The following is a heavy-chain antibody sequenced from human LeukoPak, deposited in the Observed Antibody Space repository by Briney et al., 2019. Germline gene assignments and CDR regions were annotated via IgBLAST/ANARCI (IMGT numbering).Heavy chain of an antibody. CDR3: AKGGPGIAVAGILALGY. V-gene: IGHV3-30*02. D-gene: IGHD6-19*01. Sequence: GGSLRLSCAASGFTFSSYGMHWVRQAPGKGLEWVAVIWYDGSNKYYADSVKGRFTISRDNSKNTLYLQMNSLRAEDTAVYYCAKGGPGIAVAGILALGYWGQGTLVTVSS. J-gene: IGHJ4*02. CDR1: GFTFSSYG. CDR2: IWYDGSNK.